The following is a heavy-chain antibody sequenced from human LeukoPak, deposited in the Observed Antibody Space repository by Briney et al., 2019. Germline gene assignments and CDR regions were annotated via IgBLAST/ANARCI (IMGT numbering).Heavy chain of an antibody. D-gene: IGHD3-22*01. V-gene: IGHV1-24*01. J-gene: IGHJ4*02. CDR1: GYTLTELS. CDR3: AGEYYYDSSGYYPFDY. Sequence: GASVKVSCKVSGYTLTELSMHWVRQAPGKGLEWMGGFDPEDGETIYAQKFQGRVTMTEDTSTDTAYMELSSLRSEDTAVYYCAGEYYYDSSGYYPFDYWGQGTLVTVSS. CDR2: FDPEDGET.